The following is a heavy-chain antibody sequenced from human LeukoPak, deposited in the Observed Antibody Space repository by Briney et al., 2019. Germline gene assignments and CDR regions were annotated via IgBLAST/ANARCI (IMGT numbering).Heavy chain of an antibody. CDR3: ARTRSSCYLTFDY. D-gene: IGHD3-22*01. CDR2: IKRDGSEK. V-gene: IGHV3-7*03. CDR1: GFTFNSYW. J-gene: IGHJ4*02. Sequence: GGSLRLSCAASGFTFNSYWMNWVRQAPGKGPEWVANIKRDGSEKYYVDSVKGRFTISRDNAKNSLDLQMNSLRVEDTAVYYCARTRSSCYLTFDYWGQGILVTVSS.